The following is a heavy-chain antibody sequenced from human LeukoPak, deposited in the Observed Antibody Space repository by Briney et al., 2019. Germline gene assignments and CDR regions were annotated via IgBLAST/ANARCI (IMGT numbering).Heavy chain of an antibody. D-gene: IGHD3-22*01. V-gene: IGHV3-21*01. CDR2: VSSSSSYI. Sequence: GGSLRLSCAASGFTFSSYSMNWVRQAPGKGLEWVSSVSSSSSYIYHADSVKGRFTISRDNAKNSLYLQMNSLRAEDTAVYYCARDRYYDSSGQLDYWGQGTLVTVSS. CDR1: GFTFSSYS. J-gene: IGHJ4*02. CDR3: ARDRYYDSSGQLDY.